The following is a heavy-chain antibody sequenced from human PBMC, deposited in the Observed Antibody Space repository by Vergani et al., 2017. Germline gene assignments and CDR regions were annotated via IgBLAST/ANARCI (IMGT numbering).Heavy chain of an antibody. J-gene: IGHJ6*02. V-gene: IGHV4-61*02. CDR1: GGSLSSGSYY. CDR2: IYTSGST. D-gene: IGHD1-14*01. Sequence: QVQLQESGPGLVKPSQTLSLTCTVSGGSLSSGSYYWSWSRQPAGKGLEWIGRIYTSGSTNYNPSLKSRVTISVDTSKNQFSLKLSSVTAADAAVYYCAGSEDYYDGMDLWGQGTTVTVSS. CDR3: AGSEDYYDGMDL.